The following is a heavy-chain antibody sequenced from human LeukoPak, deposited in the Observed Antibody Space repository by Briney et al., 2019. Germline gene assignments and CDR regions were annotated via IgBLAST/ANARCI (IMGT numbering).Heavy chain of an antibody. V-gene: IGHV3-30*04. CDR1: GFTFSSYA. D-gene: IGHD2-2*01. CDR3: ARGFCSSTSCPAYP. CDR2: IPYDGSNK. J-gene: IGHJ5*02. Sequence: QPGRSLRLSCAASGFTFSSYAMHWVRQAPGKGLEWVAVIPYDGSNKYYADSMKGRFTISRDNSKNTLYLQMNSLRAEDTAVYYCARGFCSSTSCPAYPWGQGTLVTVSS.